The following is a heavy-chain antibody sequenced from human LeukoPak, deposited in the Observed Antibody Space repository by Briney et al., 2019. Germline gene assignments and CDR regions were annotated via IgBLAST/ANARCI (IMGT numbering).Heavy chain of an antibody. Sequence: GGSLRLACAASEFVFSDYYMSWIRHAPGKGLEWVSYISSSGSTIYYADSVKGRFTISRDNAKNSLYLQMNSLRAEDTAVYYCAREMEGDYGSGTFFDHWGQGNMATVSS. J-gene: IGHJ4*02. CDR1: EFVFSDYY. CDR2: ISSSGSTI. D-gene: IGHD3-10*01. CDR3: AREMEGDYGSGTFFDH. V-gene: IGHV3-11*01.